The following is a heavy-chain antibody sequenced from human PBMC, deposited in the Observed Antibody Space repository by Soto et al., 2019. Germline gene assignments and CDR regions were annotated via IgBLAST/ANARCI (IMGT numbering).Heavy chain of an antibody. D-gene: IGHD4-17*01. Sequence: PGGSLRLSCAASGFTFSDAWMNWVRQAPGKGLEWVGLIKSKTNGGTTDYNAPVKSRFTISRDDSNNMLYLQMNSLKTEDTAVYYCTTQRDDYGFDAFDIWGQGTMVTVSS. J-gene: IGHJ3*02. CDR3: TTQRDDYGFDAFDI. CDR2: IKSKTNGGTT. CDR1: GFTFSDAW. V-gene: IGHV3-15*07.